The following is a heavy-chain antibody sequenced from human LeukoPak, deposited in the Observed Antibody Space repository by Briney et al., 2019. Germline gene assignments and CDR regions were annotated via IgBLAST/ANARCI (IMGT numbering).Heavy chain of an antibody. CDR1: GGSISSYY. Sequence: PSETLSLTCTVSGGSISSYYWSWIRQPPGKGLEWIGYIYYSGSTNYNPSLKSRVTISVDTSKNQFSLKLSSVTAADTAVYYCARGRRITMVRGVMSLTSPYYYYGMDVWGQGTTVTVSS. V-gene: IGHV4-59*12. CDR2: IYYSGST. J-gene: IGHJ6*02. D-gene: IGHD3-10*01. CDR3: ARGRRITMVRGVMSLTSPYYYYGMDV.